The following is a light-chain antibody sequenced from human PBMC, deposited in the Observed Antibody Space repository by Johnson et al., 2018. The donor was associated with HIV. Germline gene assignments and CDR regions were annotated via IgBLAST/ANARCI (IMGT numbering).Light chain of an antibody. V-gene: IGLV1-51*01. CDR1: RSNIGNNY. CDR3: GTWDDSLNFV. CDR2: ENN. Sequence: QSVLTQPPSVSAAPGQKVTISCSGSRSNIGNNYVSWYQQLPGKAPKLLIYENNERPSGIPDRFSGSKSGKSATLGITGIQTGDEAYYYCGTWDDSLNFVFGTGTKVTVL. J-gene: IGLJ1*01.